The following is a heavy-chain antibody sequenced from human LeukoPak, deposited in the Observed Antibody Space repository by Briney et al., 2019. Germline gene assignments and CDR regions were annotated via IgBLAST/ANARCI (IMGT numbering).Heavy chain of an antibody. CDR1: GYTFTDHY. CDR3: TRDPRLAANGDDNWFDP. J-gene: IGHJ5*02. V-gene: IGHV1-2*02. Sequence: ASVKVSCKASGYTFTDHYMHWVRQAPGQGLEWMGWMNPNSGGTNYAQKFQGRVTMTRDTSISTAYMELNRLTSDDTAVYYCTRDPRLAANGDDNWFDPWGQGTLVTVSS. D-gene: IGHD3-16*01. CDR2: MNPNSGGT.